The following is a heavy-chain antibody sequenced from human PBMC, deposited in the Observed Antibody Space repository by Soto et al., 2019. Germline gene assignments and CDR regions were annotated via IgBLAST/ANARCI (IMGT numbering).Heavy chain of an antibody. V-gene: IGHV4-59*01. Sequence: PGGSLRLSCEGSGFTFSDYYISWIRQPPGKGLEWIGYIYYSGSTNYNPSLKSRVTISVDTSKNQFSLKLSSVTAADTAVYYCARDMGCSSGYYCWFDPWGQGTLVTVSS. CDR1: GFTFSDYY. J-gene: IGHJ5*02. D-gene: IGHD3-22*01. CDR3: ARDMGCSSGYYCWFDP. CDR2: IYYSGST.